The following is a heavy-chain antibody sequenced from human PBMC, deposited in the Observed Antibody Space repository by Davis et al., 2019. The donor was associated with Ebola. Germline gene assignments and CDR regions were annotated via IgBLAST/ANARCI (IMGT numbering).Heavy chain of an antibody. Sequence: AASVKVSCKASGYTFTSYYMHWVRQAPGQGLEWMGIINPSGGSTSYAQKFQGRVTMTRDTSTSTVYMELSSLRSEDTAVYYCARDRRASMVQGVIIKRGLYFDYWGQGTLVTVSS. CDR3: ARDRRASMVQGVIIKRGLYFDY. V-gene: IGHV1-46*01. J-gene: IGHJ4*02. CDR2: INPSGGST. D-gene: IGHD3-10*01. CDR1: GYTFTSYY.